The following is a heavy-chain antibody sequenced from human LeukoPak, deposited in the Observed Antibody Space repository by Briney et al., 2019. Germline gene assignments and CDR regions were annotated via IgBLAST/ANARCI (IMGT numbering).Heavy chain of an antibody. V-gene: IGHV4-38-2*02. Sequence: SETLSLTCTVSGYSISSGYYWGWIRPPPGKGLEWIGSIYHSGSTYYNPSLKSRVTISVDTSKNQFSLKLSSVTAADTAVYYCARDLGPDALDIWGQGTMVTVSS. J-gene: IGHJ3*02. CDR2: IYHSGST. CDR1: GYSISSGYY. CDR3: ARDLGPDALDI.